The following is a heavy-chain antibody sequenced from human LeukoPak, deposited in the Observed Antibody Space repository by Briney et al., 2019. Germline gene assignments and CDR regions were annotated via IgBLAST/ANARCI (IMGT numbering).Heavy chain of an antibody. CDR1: GGSISNYY. J-gene: IGHJ3*02. Sequence: SETPSLTCTVSGGSISNYYWTWIRQPAGKRLEWIGRIYISGSTNYSPSLKSRVTMSVDTSKNQFSLKLSSVTAADTAVYYCARGYGSSWGRPTFDIWGQGTVVTVSS. D-gene: IGHD6-6*01. CDR2: IYISGST. CDR3: ARGYGSSWGRPTFDI. V-gene: IGHV4-4*07.